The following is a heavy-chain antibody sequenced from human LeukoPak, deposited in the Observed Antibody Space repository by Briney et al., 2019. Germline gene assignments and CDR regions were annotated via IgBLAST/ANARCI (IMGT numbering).Heavy chain of an antibody. J-gene: IGHJ4*02. D-gene: IGHD3-22*01. CDR2: INPNSGGT. CDR1: GYTFTGYY. CDR3: ARADYYDSSGYHYYFDY. V-gene: IGHV1-2*02. Sequence: GASVKVSCKASGYTFTGYYMYWVRQAPGQGLEWMGWINPNSGGTNYAQKFQGRVTMTRDTSISTAYMELSRLRSDDTAVYFCARADYYDSSGYHYYFDYWGQGTLVTVSS.